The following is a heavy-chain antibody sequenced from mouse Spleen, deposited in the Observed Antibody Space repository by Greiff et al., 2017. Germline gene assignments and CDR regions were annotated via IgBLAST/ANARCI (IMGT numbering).Heavy chain of an antibody. CDR1: GYSFTSYW. J-gene: IGHJ2*01. D-gene: IGHD1-1*01. CDR3: TRSLTTVVAYYFDY. CDR2: IYPGNSDT. Sequence: EVKLVESGTVLARPGASVKISCKASGYSFTSYWMHWVKQRPGQGLEWIGAIYPGNSDTSYNQKFKGKAKLTAVTSASTAYMELSSLTNEDSAVYYCTRSLTTVVAYYFDYWGQGTTLTVSS. V-gene: IGHV1-5*01.